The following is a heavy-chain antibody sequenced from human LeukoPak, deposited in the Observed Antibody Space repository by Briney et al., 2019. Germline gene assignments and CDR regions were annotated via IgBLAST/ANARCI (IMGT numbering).Heavy chain of an antibody. CDR2: IIPILGTA. D-gene: IGHD2-2*01. CDR3: ARLNCSSTSCPMYFDY. V-gene: IGHV1-69*08. J-gene: IGHJ4*02. Sequence: SVKVSCKASGGTFSSYTISWVRQAPGQGLEWMGRIIPILGTANHAQKFQGRVTITADKSTSTAYMELSSLRSEDTAVYYCARLNCSSTSCPMYFDYWGQGTLVTVSS. CDR1: GGTFSSYT.